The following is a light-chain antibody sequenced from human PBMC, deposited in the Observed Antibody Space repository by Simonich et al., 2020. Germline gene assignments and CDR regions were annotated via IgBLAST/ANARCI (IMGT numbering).Light chain of an antibody. CDR3: MQALQTPRT. V-gene: IGKV2-28*01. J-gene: IGKJ1*01. CDR2: LGS. CDR1: QSLLHSNGYNY. Sequence: DIVMTQSPLSLPVTPGEPASISCRSSQSLLHSNGYNYLDWYLQKPGQYPQILIYLGSNRASGVPDRVSGSGSGTDFTLKISRVEAEDVGVYYCMQALQTPRTFGQGTKVEIK.